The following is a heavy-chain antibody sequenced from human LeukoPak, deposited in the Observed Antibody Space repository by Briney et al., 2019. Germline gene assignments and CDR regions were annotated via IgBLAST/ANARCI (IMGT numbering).Heavy chain of an antibody. CDR1: GYTFTSYG. D-gene: IGHD6-19*01. Sequence: ASVKVSCKASGYTFTSYGISWVRQAPGQGLEWMGWISAYNGNTNYAQKLQGRVTMTTDTSTSTVYMELRSLRSDDTAVYYCARDFFRYSSGWYRPTIFDYWGQGTLVTVSS. CDR3: ARDFFRYSSGWYRPTIFDY. V-gene: IGHV1-18*01. J-gene: IGHJ4*02. CDR2: ISAYNGNT.